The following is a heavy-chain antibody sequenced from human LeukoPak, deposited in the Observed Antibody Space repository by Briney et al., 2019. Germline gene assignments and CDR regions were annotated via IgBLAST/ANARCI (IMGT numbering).Heavy chain of an antibody. J-gene: IGHJ4*02. CDR2: ISSSTSTI. Sequence: GGSLRLSCAASGFTFSSYSMNWVRQAPGKGLEWVSYISSSTSTIYYADSVKGRFTISKDNAKNTVYLQMNNLRAEDTAVYYCVSFYETYWGRGTLVTVSS. CDR3: VSFYETY. D-gene: IGHD2-2*01. V-gene: IGHV3-48*04. CDR1: GFTFSSYS.